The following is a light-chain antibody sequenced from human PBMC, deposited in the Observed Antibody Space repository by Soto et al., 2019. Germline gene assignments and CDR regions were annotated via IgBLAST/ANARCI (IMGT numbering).Light chain of an antibody. CDR3: QQYKNWPPVT. CDR2: GAS. Sequence: ETVMTQSPATMSVSLGERATLSCRASQSVNTNLAWYQQKPGQAPRLLIYGASIRATGVPARFSGSGSGTDFTLTISSLQPEDFAVYFCQQYKNWPPVTFGGGTKVEIK. J-gene: IGKJ4*01. CDR1: QSVNTN. V-gene: IGKV3-15*01.